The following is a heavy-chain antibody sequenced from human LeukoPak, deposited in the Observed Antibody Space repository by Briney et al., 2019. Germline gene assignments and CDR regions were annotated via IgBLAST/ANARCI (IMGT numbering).Heavy chain of an antibody. CDR3: ARGYYYDSSVYFDY. Sequence: PSETLSLTCTVSGGSISSYYWSWIRQPPGKGLEWIGHIYYSGSTNYNPSLKSRVTMSLDTSKNQFSLKLSSVTAADTAVYYCARGYYYDSSVYFDYWGQGTLVPVSS. D-gene: IGHD3-22*01. V-gene: IGHV4-59*12. CDR2: IYYSGST. J-gene: IGHJ4*02. CDR1: GGSISSYY.